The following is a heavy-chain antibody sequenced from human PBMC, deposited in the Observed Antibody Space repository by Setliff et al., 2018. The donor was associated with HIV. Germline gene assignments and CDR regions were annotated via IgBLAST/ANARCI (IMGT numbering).Heavy chain of an antibody. V-gene: IGHV4-39*07. D-gene: IGHD3-10*01. CDR2: IYYRGSA. J-gene: IGHJ4*02. CDR1: GGSITTTSYY. Sequence: LSLTCTVSGGSITTTSYYWGWVRQSPGKGLEWIGVIYYRGSAYYNLSLQSRVTLAVDTSKNSFSLHLTSVTAADTAVYFCARARGPPLPVLDFWGPGTLVTVSS. CDR3: ARARGPPLPVLDF.